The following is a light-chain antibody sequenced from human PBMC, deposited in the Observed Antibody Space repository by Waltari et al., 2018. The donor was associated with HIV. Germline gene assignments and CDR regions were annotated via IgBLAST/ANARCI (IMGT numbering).Light chain of an antibody. V-gene: IGLV1-47*01. Sequence: QSVVTQPPSASGTPGQRVTISCSGSDSNIGSNYVYWYQDLPGTAPKLPIYKNNQRSSGFPDRFSGSKSDTSASLAISGLRSEDEADYYCASWDDNLNSWVFGGGTKLTVL. J-gene: IGLJ3*02. CDR1: DSNIGSNY. CDR2: KNN. CDR3: ASWDDNLNSWV.